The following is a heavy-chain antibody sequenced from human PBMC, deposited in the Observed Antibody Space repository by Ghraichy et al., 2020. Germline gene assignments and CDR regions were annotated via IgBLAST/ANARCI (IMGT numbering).Heavy chain of an antibody. CDR1: GFSFSTYG. Sequence: GGSLRLSCAASGFSFSTYGMIWVRQAPGKGLEWVSYISSSTSTIYYADSVKGRFTISRDNAKNSLYLQMNSLRAEDTAVYYCARKGWAYYYSYAMDVWGQGTTVTVSS. V-gene: IGHV3-48*04. CDR3: ARKGWAYYYSYAMDV. D-gene: IGHD5-24*01. CDR2: ISSSTSTI. J-gene: IGHJ6*02.